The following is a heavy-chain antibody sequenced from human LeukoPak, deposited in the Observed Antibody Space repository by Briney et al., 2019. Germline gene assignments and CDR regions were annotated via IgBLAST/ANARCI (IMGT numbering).Heavy chain of an antibody. V-gene: IGHV4-39*07. CDR2: IYYSGST. CDR3: ARVFDWLSPHYFDY. CDR1: GGSISSSSYY. Sequence: PSETLSLTCTVSGGSISSSSYYWGWIRQPPGKGLEWIGSIYYSGSTYYNPSLKSRVTISVDTSKNQFSLKLSSVTAADTAVYYCARVFDWLSPHYFDYLGQGTLVTVSS. D-gene: IGHD3-9*01. J-gene: IGHJ4*02.